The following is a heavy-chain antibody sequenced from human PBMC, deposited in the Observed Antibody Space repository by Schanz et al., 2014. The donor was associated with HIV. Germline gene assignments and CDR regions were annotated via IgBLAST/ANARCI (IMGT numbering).Heavy chain of an antibody. CDR2: TRGRGYTT. D-gene: IGHD6-19*01. CDR3: AKDGPGIAVAGTGYFDY. CDR1: GLTFSRHA. J-gene: IGHJ4*02. Sequence: EVQLGESGGGLVQPGRSLRLSCAASGLTFSRHAMSWVRQAPGRGLESPAPTRGRGYTTYHPDSVQGRFTISRDNSKNTLYLQMDSLRAEDTAVYFCAKDGPGIAVAGTGYFDYWGQGTLVTVSS. V-gene: IGHV3-23*04.